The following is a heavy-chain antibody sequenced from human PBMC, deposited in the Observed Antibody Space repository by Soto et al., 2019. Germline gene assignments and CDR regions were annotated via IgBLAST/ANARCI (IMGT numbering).Heavy chain of an antibody. J-gene: IGHJ4*02. CDR3: VRDDGGDRYCSSTSCYPPVYFDY. V-gene: IGHV1-18*03. D-gene: IGHD2-2*01. Sequence: QVQLVQSGAEVKKPGASVKVSCKASGYTFTSYGISWVRQAPGQRLEWMGWISAYNGNTNYAQKLQGRVTMTTDTSTSTAYMELRSLRSDDMAVYYCVRDDGGDRYCSSTSCYPPVYFDYWGQGTLVTVSS. CDR2: ISAYNGNT. CDR1: GYTFTSYG.